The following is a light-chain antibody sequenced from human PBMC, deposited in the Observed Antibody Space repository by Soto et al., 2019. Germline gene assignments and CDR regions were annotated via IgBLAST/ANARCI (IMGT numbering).Light chain of an antibody. CDR2: KAS. CDR1: QTISSW. J-gene: IGKJ1*01. V-gene: IGKV1-5*03. CDR3: QHYNSYSEA. Sequence: DIQMTKPPSTLSGSVVDRVSLTCRASQTISSWLAWYQQKPVKAPKLRIYKASTLKSGVPSRFSGSGSGTEFTLTISSLQPDDFATYYCQHYNSYSEAFGQGTKVDI.